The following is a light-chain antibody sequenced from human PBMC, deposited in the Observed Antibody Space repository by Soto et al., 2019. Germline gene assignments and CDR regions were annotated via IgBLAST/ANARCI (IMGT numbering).Light chain of an antibody. CDR3: HQYGSSPPYT. Sequence: EVVLTQSPGTLSLSPGERATLSCRASQSIINNYLAWYQQRPGQAPRLLIYGSSDSATGIPGRFSGSGSGTDFTLTISSLEPEDFAVYYCHQYGSSPPYTFGQGTKVEI. CDR1: QSIINNY. J-gene: IGKJ2*01. CDR2: GSS. V-gene: IGKV3-20*01.